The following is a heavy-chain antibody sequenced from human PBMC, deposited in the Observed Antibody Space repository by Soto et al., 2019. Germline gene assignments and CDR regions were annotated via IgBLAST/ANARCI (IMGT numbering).Heavy chain of an antibody. CDR1: AFTFNSYG. D-gene: IGHD3-22*01. J-gene: IGHJ6*02. V-gene: IGHV3-23*01. CDR3: ARRYDYDGSGPYGMDV. Sequence: PGGSLRLSCTVSAFTFNSYGMSWVRQAPGKGLEWVSAISASGGSRYYADSVKGRFTISRDNSKNTLFLQMNSLSAEDTAVYYCARRYDYDGSGPYGMDVWGQGTTVTVSS. CDR2: ISASGGSR.